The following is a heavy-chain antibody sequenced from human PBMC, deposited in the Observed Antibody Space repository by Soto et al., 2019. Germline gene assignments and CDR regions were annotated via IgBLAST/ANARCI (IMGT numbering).Heavy chain of an antibody. V-gene: IGHV3-23*01. CDR3: ATPPYWYSSGWYVGFDY. D-gene: IGHD6-19*01. Sequence: EVQLLESGGGLVQPGGSLRLSCAASGFTFPNCAMSWVRQAPGKGREWVSTISGSGGGTYYTDSVKGRFTISRDNSKNTLFLQMNSLRAEDTAVYYCATPPYWYSSGWYVGFDYWGQGTLVTVSS. CDR2: ISGSGGGT. J-gene: IGHJ4*02. CDR1: GFTFPNCA.